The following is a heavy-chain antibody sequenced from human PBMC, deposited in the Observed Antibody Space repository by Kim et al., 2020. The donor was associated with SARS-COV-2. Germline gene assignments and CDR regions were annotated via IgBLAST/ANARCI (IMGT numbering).Heavy chain of an antibody. CDR1: GFTFDDYA. Sequence: GGSLRLSCAASGFTFDDYAMHWVRQAPGKGLEWVSGISWNSGSIGYADSVKGRFTISRDNAKNSLYLQMNSLRAEDTALYYCAKTDFYYYDSSGPYYFDYWGQGTLVTVSS. CDR3: AKTDFYYYDSSGPYYFDY. J-gene: IGHJ4*02. CDR2: ISWNSGSI. V-gene: IGHV3-9*01. D-gene: IGHD3-22*01.